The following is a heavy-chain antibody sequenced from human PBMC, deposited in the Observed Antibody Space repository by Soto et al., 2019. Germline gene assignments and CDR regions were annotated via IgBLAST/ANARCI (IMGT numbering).Heavy chain of an antibody. CDR3: AASIFYYGMDV. J-gene: IGHJ6*02. CDR1: GYTFTNYW. Sequence: PGESLKISCKGSGYTFTNYWIGWVRQMPGKGLEWMGIIYPGDSDTKYNPSFQGQVTISADKSITTTYLRWTSLKGSDTAIYYCAASIFYYGMDVWGQGTTVTAP. V-gene: IGHV5-51*01. CDR2: IYPGDSDT.